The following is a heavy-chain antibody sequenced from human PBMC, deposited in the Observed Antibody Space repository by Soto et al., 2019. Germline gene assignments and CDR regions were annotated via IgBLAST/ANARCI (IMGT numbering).Heavy chain of an antibody. V-gene: IGHV1-18*04. Sequence: ASVKVSCKASGYTFTSYGISWVRQAPGQGLEWMGWISAYNGNTNYAQKLQGRVTMTTDTSTSTAYMELRSLRSDDTAVYYCARDRLRVVVVAATLSYGMDVWGQGTTVTVSS. D-gene: IGHD2-15*01. CDR3: ARDRLRVVVVAATLSYGMDV. CDR2: ISAYNGNT. J-gene: IGHJ6*02. CDR1: GYTFTSYG.